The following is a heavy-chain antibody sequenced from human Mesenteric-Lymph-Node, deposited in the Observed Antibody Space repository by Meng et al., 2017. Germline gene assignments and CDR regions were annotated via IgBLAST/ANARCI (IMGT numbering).Heavy chain of an antibody. CDR3: ARVSSGWDYFDY. D-gene: IGHD6-19*01. CDR1: GGSISSGDYY. V-gene: IGHV4-30-4*01. CDR2: IYYSGST. Sequence: DAGPVLLHPSHTLSLTCTVPGGSISSGDYYWSWIRQPPGKGLEWIGYIYYSGSTYSNASLKSRVTISIDRSKNQFSLKLSSVTAADTAVYYCARVSSGWDYFDYWCQGTLVTVSS. J-gene: IGHJ4*02.